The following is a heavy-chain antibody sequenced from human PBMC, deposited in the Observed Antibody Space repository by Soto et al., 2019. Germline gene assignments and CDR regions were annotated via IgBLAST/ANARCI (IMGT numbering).Heavy chain of an antibody. Sequence: GASVKVSCKASGGTFSSYAISWVRQAPGQGLEWMGGIIPIFGTANYAQKFQGRVTITADESTSTAYMELSRLRSEDTAVYYCATDYYDSSVYPNFDYWGQGTLVTVSS. CDR1: GGTFSSYA. D-gene: IGHD3-22*01. CDR2: IIPIFGTA. J-gene: IGHJ4*02. CDR3: ATDYYDSSVYPNFDY. V-gene: IGHV1-69*13.